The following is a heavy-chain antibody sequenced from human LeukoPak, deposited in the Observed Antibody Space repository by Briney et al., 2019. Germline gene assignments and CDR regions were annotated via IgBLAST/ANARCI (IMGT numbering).Heavy chain of an antibody. CDR2: ISTSGTII. Sequence: GSLRLSCAASGFTFDDYGMSWVRQAPGKGPEWIAYISTSGTIIYYGDSVKGRFTISRDNARNSLYLQMNSLRAEDTALYYCARNQYDDSGGYYCPFDYWGQGALVIVSS. CDR3: ARNQYDDSGGYYCPFDY. D-gene: IGHD3-22*01. V-gene: IGHV3-48*03. J-gene: IGHJ4*01. CDR1: GFTFDDYG.